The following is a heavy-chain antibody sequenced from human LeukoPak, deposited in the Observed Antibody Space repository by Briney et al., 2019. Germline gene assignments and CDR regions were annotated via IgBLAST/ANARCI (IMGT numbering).Heavy chain of an antibody. CDR1: GGSISSSSYY. D-gene: IGHD3-3*01. CDR2: IYTSGST. J-gene: IGHJ4*02. V-gene: IGHV4-61*02. CDR3: AREGITIFGVVINY. Sequence: KPSETLSLTCTVSGGSISSSSYYWGWIRQPAGKGLEWIGRIYTSGSTNYNPSLKSRVTISVDTSKNQFSLKLSSVTAADTAVYYCAREGITIFGVVINYWGQGTLVTVSS.